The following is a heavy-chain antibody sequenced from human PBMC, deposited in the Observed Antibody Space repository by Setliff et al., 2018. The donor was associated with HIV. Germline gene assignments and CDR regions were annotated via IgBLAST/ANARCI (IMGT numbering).Heavy chain of an antibody. Sequence: PGGSLRLSCAASGFTFSSYSMNWVRQAPGKGLEWISHISNSGSSIYYADSVKGRFTISRDNAKNSLYLQMNSLRAEDTAVYYCAVAVLGTIGFWGQGTLVTVSS. V-gene: IGHV3-48*04. CDR2: ISNSGSSI. J-gene: IGHJ4*02. CDR1: GFTFSSYS. D-gene: IGHD6-19*01. CDR3: AVAVLGTIGF.